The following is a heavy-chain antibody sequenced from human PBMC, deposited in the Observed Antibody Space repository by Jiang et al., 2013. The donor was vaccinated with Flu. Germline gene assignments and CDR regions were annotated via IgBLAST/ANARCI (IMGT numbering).Heavy chain of an antibody. D-gene: IGHD2-15*01. J-gene: IGHJ4*02. CDR1: GFTFSSYA. V-gene: IGHV3-30-3*01. CDR2: ISYDGSNK. CDR3: ARGGYCSGGSCYQRSSGWPKDFR. Sequence: GRSLRLSCAASGFTFSSYAMHWVRQAPGKGLEWVAVISYDGSNKYYADSVKGRFTISRDNSKNTLYLQMNSLRAEDTAVYYCARGGYCSGGSCYQRSSGWPKDFRWGQGTLVTVSS.